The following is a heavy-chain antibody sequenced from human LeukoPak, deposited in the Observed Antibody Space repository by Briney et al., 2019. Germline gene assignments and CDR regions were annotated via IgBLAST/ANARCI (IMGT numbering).Heavy chain of an antibody. D-gene: IGHD6-13*01. CDR1: GFTFDDYG. CDR2: INWNGGST. J-gene: IGHJ4*02. CDR3: AREDLAAAGIGYFDY. Sequence: GPGGSLRLSCAASGFTFDDYGMSWVRQAPGKGLEWVSGINWNGGSTGYADSVKGRFTISRDNAKNSLYLQMNSLRAEDTALYYCAREDLAAAGIGYFDYWAQGTLVTVSS. V-gene: IGHV3-20*04.